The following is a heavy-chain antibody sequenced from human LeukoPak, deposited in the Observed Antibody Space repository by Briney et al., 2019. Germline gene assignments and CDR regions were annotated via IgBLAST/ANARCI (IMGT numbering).Heavy chain of an antibody. CDR3: ARVSCSGGACPFGSWFDP. D-gene: IGHD2-15*01. CDR2: IYYSGST. CDR1: GGSISSGSYY. V-gene: IGHV4-39*02. J-gene: IGHJ5*02. Sequence: PPGTLCLTCTVSGGSISSGSYYWGWLRQPPGKGLEWIGRIYYSGSTYYNPSLKSRVTISVDTSNKLFSLKLSSVTAADTAVYYCARVSCSGGACPFGSWFDPWGQGTLVTVSS.